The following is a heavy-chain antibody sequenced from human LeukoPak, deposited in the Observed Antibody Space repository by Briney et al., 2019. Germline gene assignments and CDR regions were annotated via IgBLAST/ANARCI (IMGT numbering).Heavy chain of an antibody. Sequence: GESLKISCKGSGYSFTSYWIGWVRQMPGKRLEWMGSIYPGDYDSRSSPSFQAQVTISAHKSLSTAYLQWSSLNASDTAMYYCAILGSSSWWRKMGGQTPYNWFDPWGQGTLVTVSS. V-gene: IGHV5-51*01. J-gene: IGHJ5*02. CDR1: GYSFTSYW. D-gene: IGHD6-13*01. CDR3: AILGSSSWWRKMGGQTPYNWFDP. CDR2: IYPGDYDS.